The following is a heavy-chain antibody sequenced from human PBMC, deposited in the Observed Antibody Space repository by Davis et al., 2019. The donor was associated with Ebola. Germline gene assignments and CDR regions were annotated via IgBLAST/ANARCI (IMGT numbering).Heavy chain of an antibody. Sequence: GESLKISCAASGFTFSSYSMNWVRQAPGKGLEWVSYISSSSSTIYYADSVKGRFTISRDNAKNSLYLQMNSLRAEDTAVYYCAKSPFRIAVAGADWYFDLWGRGTPVTVSS. V-gene: IGHV3-48*01. D-gene: IGHD6-19*01. CDR1: GFTFSSYS. CDR3: AKSPFRIAVAGADWYFDL. J-gene: IGHJ2*01. CDR2: ISSSSSTI.